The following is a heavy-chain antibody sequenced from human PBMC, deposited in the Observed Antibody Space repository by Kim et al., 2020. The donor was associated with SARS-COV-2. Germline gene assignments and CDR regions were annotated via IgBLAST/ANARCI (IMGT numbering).Heavy chain of an antibody. V-gene: IGHV4-34*01. CDR2: INHSGST. D-gene: IGHD3-16*01. J-gene: IGHJ4*02. CDR1: GGSFSGYY. CDR3: ARGLLHLGELGDY. Sequence: SETLSLTCAVYGGSFSGYYWSWIRQPPGKGLEWIGEINHSGSTNYNPSLKSRVTISVDTSKNQFSLKLSSVTAADTAVYYCARGLLHLGELGDYWGQGTLVTVSS.